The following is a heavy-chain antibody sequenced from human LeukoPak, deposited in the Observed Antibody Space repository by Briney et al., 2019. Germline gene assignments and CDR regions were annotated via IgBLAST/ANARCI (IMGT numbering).Heavy chain of an antibody. CDR2: IYYSGST. Sequence: SETLSLTCTVSGGSISSGGYYWSWMRQHPGKGLEWIGYIYYSGSTYYNPSLKSRVTISVDTSKNQFSLKLSSVTAADTAVYYCARDKSMVRGVIKNEYNWFDPWGQGTLVTVSS. J-gene: IGHJ5*02. D-gene: IGHD3-10*01. CDR1: GGSISSGGYY. CDR3: ARDKSMVRGVIKNEYNWFDP. V-gene: IGHV4-31*03.